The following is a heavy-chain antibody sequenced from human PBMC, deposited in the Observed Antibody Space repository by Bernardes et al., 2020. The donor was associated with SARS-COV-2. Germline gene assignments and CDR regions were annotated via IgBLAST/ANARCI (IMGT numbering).Heavy chain of an antibody. CDR1: GFTFSTSW. Sequence: GGSLRLSCAASGFTFSTSWMHWVRQAPGKGLEYVSAISSDGDNTYYADSVKGRFIISRDNSKNMLHLQMSSLRLEDTAMYYCVKGSVAVAGVDYWGQGTLVTVSS. D-gene: IGHD6-19*01. J-gene: IGHJ4*02. CDR3: VKGSVAVAGVDY. CDR2: ISSDGDNT. V-gene: IGHV3-64D*06.